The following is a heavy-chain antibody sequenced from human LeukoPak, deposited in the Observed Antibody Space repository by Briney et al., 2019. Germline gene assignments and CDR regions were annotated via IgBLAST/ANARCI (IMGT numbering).Heavy chain of an antibody. D-gene: IGHD3-9*01. CDR3: ASPWGDILTGLVY. CDR1: GYTFTSYY. Sequence: ASVKVSCKASGYTFTSYYMHWVRQAPGQGLEWMAIINPSGGSTSYAQKFQGRVTMTRDTSTSTVYMELSSLRSEDTAVYYCASPWGDILTGLVYWGQGTLVTVSS. CDR2: INPSGGST. V-gene: IGHV1-46*01. J-gene: IGHJ4*02.